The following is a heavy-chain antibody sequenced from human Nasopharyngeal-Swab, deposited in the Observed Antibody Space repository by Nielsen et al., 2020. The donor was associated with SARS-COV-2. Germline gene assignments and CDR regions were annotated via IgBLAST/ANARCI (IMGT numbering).Heavy chain of an antibody. J-gene: IGHJ4*02. CDR3: ARDVGGRDNY. Sequence: VRQAPGKGLLWVSRIDTDGTITDYADSVKGRFTISRDNAKNTLYRQMNSLRAEDTAVYYCARDVGGRDNYWGQGALVTVSS. CDR2: IDTDGTIT. V-gene: IGHV3-74*01. D-gene: IGHD2-15*01.